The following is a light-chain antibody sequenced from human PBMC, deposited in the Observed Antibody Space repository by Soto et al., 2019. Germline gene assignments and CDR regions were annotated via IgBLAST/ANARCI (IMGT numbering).Light chain of an antibody. CDR3: QQLNSYPL. Sequence: ILLTQSPSSLSASVGDRVTLTCRASQGISSYLAWYQQKPGKAPKLLIYAASTLQSGVPSRFSGSGSGTDFTLTISSLQPEDFATYYCQQLNSYPLFGQGTRLEIK. V-gene: IGKV1-9*01. J-gene: IGKJ5*01. CDR1: QGISSY. CDR2: AAS.